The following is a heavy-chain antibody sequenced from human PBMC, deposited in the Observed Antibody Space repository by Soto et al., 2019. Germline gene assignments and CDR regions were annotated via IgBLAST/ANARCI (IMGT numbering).Heavy chain of an antibody. J-gene: IGHJ6*02. CDR1: GFTFTSSA. CDR2: IVVGSGNT. CDR3: AVDYGSGSYYLSYYGMDV. D-gene: IGHD3-10*01. V-gene: IGHV1-58*01. Sequence: SVKVSCKASGFTFTSSAVQWVRQARGQRLEWIGWIVVGSGNTNHAQKFQERVTITRDMSTSTAYMELSSLRSEDTAVYYCAVDYGSGSYYLSYYGMDVWGQGTTVTVSS.